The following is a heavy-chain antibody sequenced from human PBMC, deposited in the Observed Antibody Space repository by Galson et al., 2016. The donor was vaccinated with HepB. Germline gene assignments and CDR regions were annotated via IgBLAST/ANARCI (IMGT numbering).Heavy chain of an antibody. CDR2: IWFDGRNE. J-gene: IGHJ4*02. V-gene: IGHV3-33*01. CDR1: GFTFSNNG. Sequence: SLRLSCAASGFTFSNNGMHWVRQAPGKGLEWVAFIWFDGRNENHAESVRGRFSISRDNSKNILYLQMNSLRADDTAVYYCARWLGGRNGCLDYWGQGTLVTVSS. CDR3: ARWLGGRNGCLDY. D-gene: IGHD2-8*01.